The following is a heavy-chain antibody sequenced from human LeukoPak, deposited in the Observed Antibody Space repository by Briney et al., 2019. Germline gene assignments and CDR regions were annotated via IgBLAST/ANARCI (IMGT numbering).Heavy chain of an antibody. D-gene: IGHD3-16*01. V-gene: IGHV1-2*02. Sequence: ASVKASCKASGYKFTDDYMHWVRQAHGQGLEFMGWINPDSGFTNYAQKFKGRVTMTRDTSIGTAYLEVRSLTSDDTAVYYCAPTAEAYTSWWKVWGQGTLVTVSS. CDR1: GYKFTDDY. J-gene: IGHJ4*02. CDR2: INPDSGFT. CDR3: APTAEAYTSWWKV.